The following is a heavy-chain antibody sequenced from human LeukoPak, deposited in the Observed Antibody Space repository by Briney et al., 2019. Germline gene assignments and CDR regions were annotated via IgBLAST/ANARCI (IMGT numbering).Heavy chain of an antibody. J-gene: IGHJ4*02. Sequence: ASVKVSCKASGYTFSSYYMHWVRQAPGQGLEWMGIISPSGDYTRYAQKLQGRVSMTLDTSTSSVYMQLNSLESEGTAMYYCARDNSGWSVDYWGQGTLVTVTS. V-gene: IGHV1-46*04. CDR2: ISPSGDYT. CDR1: GYTFSSYY. D-gene: IGHD6-19*01. CDR3: ARDNSGWSVDY.